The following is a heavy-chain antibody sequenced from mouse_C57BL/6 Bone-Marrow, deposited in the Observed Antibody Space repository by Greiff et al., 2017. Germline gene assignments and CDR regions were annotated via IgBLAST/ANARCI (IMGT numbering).Heavy chain of an antibody. CDR3: TRDYYGTRFAY. J-gene: IGHJ3*01. V-gene: IGHV14-4*01. Sequence: EVQLQQSGAELVRPGASVKLSCTASGFNIKDDYMHWVKQRPEQGLEWIGWIDPENGDTEYASKFQGKATITADTSSNTAYLQLSSLTSEDTAVYYCTRDYYGTRFAYWGQETLVTVSA. D-gene: IGHD1-1*01. CDR1: GFNIKDDY. CDR2: IDPENGDT.